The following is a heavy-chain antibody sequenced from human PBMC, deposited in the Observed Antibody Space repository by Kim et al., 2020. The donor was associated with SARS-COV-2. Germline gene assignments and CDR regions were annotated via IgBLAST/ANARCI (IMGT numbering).Heavy chain of an antibody. J-gene: IGHJ4*02. CDR3: ARDGALELYFDY. CDR2: IYTSGST. CDR1: GGSISSYY. D-gene: IGHD1-7*01. Sequence: SETLSLTCTVSGGSISSYYWSWIRQPAGKGLEWIGRIYTSGSTNYNPSLTSRVTMSVDTSKNQFSLKLSSVTAADTAVYYCARDGALELYFDYWGQGTLVTVSS. V-gene: IGHV4-4*07.